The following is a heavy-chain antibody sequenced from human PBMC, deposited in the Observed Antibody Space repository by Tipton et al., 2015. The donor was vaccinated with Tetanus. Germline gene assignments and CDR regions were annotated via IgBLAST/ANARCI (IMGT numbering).Heavy chain of an antibody. CDR3: ARDSTYLFDY. CDR1: GFIFSDSN. Sequence: SLRLSCAASGFIFSDSNMQWVRQAPGKGLEAVALISSDGGRTFYADSVTGRFTISTDKSEDTLYLQMDSLRPEDTAVYYCARDSTYLFDYWGQGTLVTVSS. V-gene: IGHV3-30*04. CDR2: ISSDGGRT. D-gene: IGHD2-2*01. J-gene: IGHJ4*02.